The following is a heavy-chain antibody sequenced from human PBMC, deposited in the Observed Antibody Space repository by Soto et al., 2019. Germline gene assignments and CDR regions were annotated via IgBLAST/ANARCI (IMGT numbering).Heavy chain of an antibody. CDR2: IYYSGTT. CDR1: GGSISSGVYY. V-gene: IGHV4-31*03. CDR3: ARDESARDVFEI. Sequence: SETLSLTCTVSGGSISSGVYYWSWIRQNPGKGLEWIGYIYYSGTTNYNPSLKSRLTMSVDTSKNQFSLKLNSMTAADTAVYYCARDESARDVFEICGQGKMVXV. J-gene: IGHJ3*02.